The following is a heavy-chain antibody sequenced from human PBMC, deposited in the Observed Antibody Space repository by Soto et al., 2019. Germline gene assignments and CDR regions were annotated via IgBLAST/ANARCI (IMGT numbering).Heavy chain of an antibody. V-gene: IGHV4-61*01. CDR3: ARDGQVWLGAFDI. J-gene: IGHJ3*02. CDR1: GCSVSSGSYY. CDR2: SDCSGST. Sequence: SDTLSLACTVSGCSVSSGSYYWGWIRQPPGKGLVWVGCSDCSGSTNYNPSHKRRVPISVDTSKNQFSLKLSSVTAADTAVYYCARDGQVWLGAFDIRGQGTTVTVSS. D-gene: IGHD5-18*01.